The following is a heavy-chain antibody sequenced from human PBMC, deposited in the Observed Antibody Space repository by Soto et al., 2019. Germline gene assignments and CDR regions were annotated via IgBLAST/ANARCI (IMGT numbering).Heavy chain of an antibody. V-gene: IGHV1-18*01. CDR1: GYTFTSYG. CDR2: SSAYNGNT. J-gene: IGHJ6*02. D-gene: IGHD2-8*02. CDR3: ARETRTEGYYYGMDV. Sequence: SVKVSCKSYGYTFTSYGISWVRHAPGQGLEWMGWSSAYNGNTKYAQKLQGRVTMTTDTSTSTAYMELRSLRSDDTAVYYCARETRTEGYYYGMDVWGQGTTVTVAS.